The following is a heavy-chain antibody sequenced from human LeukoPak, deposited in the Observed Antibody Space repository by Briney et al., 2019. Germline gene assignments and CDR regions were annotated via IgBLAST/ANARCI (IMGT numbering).Heavy chain of an antibody. V-gene: IGHV1-24*01. CDR2: FDPEDGET. J-gene: IGHJ6*02. CDR1: GYTLTELS. CDR3: ASNLNSSSSYYYYGMDV. Sequence: ASVKVSCKVSGYTLTELSMHWVRQAPGKGLEWMGGFDPEDGETIYTQKFQGRVTMTEDTSTDTAYMELSSLRSEDTAVYYCASNLNSSSSYYYYGMDVWGQGTTVTVSS. D-gene: IGHD6-6*01.